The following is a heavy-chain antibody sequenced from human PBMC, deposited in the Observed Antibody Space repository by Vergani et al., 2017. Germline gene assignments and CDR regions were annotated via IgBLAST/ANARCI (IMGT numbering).Heavy chain of an antibody. D-gene: IGHD1-26*01. CDR3: TRQPHEGSSGPPSVPTWVQGISDIVSSASPSSPQH. CDR2: IYHSGST. V-gene: IGHV4-38-2*01. Sequence: QVQLQESGPGLVEPSETLSLTCAVSGYSIRNGYYWGWIRQPPGKGLEWIGSIYHSGSTHYNPSLKSRVTISVDTSKNGFSLKVTSVAAADTAVYYCTRQPHEGSSGPPSVPTWVQGISDIVSSASPSSPQH. J-gene: IGHJ1*01. CDR1: GYSIRNGYY.